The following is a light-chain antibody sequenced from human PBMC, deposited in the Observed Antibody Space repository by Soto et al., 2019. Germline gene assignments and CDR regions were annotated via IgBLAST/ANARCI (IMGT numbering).Light chain of an antibody. CDR2: AAS. V-gene: IGKV1-39*01. Sequence: DIKMTQYQSSLSASVGGRVTITCRASQSISSYLNWYQQKPGKAPKLLIYAASSLQVGVPSRFSGSGSGTDFTLTISSLQPEDFATYYSQQTYRTPWTFGHGTKVDIK. J-gene: IGKJ1*01. CDR1: QSISSY. CDR3: QQTYRTPWT.